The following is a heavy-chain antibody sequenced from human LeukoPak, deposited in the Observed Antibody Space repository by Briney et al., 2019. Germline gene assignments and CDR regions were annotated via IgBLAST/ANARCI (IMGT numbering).Heavy chain of an antibody. J-gene: IGHJ3*02. Sequence: GGSLRLSCAASGFTFSSYSMNWVRQAPGKGLEWVSYISSSSSTIYYADSVKGRFTISRDNAKNSLYLQMNSLRAEDTAVYYCAKPHLKDLEWFYAFDIWGQGTMVTVSS. CDR2: ISSSSSTI. D-gene: IGHD3-3*01. CDR1: GFTFSSYS. CDR3: AKPHLKDLEWFYAFDI. V-gene: IGHV3-48*01.